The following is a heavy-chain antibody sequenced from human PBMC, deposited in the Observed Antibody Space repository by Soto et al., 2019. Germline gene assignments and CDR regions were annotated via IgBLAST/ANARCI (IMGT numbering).Heavy chain of an antibody. D-gene: IGHD2-15*01. V-gene: IGHV3-23*01. J-gene: IGHJ4*02. CDR2: VSGSGGST. Sequence: GGSLRLSCAASGFIFSTYAMNWVRQAPGKGLEWVSAVSGSGGSTYYADSVKGRFTISRDNSKNALYLQMNSLRAEDTAVYHCAKGWSDYFDAWGQGTLVTVSS. CDR1: GFIFSTYA. CDR3: AKGWSDYFDA.